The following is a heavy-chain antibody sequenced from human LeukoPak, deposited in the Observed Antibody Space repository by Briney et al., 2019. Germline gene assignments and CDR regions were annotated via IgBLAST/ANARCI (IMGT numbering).Heavy chain of an antibody. V-gene: IGHV4-59*08. CDR3: ARAGGSTSPYYYMDV. Sequence: PSETLSLTCTVSGGSISSYYWSWIRQSPGKGLEWIGYIYYSGSTNYNPSLKSRVTISVDTSKNQFSLKLSSVTAADTAVYYCARAGGSTSPYYYMDVWGKGTTVTISS. J-gene: IGHJ6*03. D-gene: IGHD2-2*01. CDR1: GGSISSYY. CDR2: IYYSGST.